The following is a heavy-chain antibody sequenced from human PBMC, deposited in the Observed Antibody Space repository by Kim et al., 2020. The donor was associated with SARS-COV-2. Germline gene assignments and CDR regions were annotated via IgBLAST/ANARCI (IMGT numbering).Heavy chain of an antibody. J-gene: IGHJ3*02. V-gene: IGHV4-59*08. Sequence: SETLSLTCTVSGGSISSYYWSWIRQPPGKGLEWIGYIYYSGSTNYNPSLKSRVTISVDTSKNQFSLKLSSVTAADTAVYYCARTLGAYYGSGSDAFDIWGQGTMVTVSS. CDR3: ARTLGAYYGSGSDAFDI. D-gene: IGHD3-10*01. CDR2: IYYSGST. CDR1: GGSISSYY.